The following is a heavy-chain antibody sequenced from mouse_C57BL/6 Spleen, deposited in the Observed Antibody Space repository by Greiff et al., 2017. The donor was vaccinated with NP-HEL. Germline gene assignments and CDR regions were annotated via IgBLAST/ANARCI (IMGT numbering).Heavy chain of an antibody. V-gene: IGHV1-50*01. CDR1: GYTFTSYW. Sequence: VQLQQPGAELVKPGASVKLSCKASGYTFTSYWLQWVKQRPGQGLEWIGEIDPSDSYTNYNQKFKGKATLTVDTSSSTAYMQLSSLTSEDSAVYYCAKAPRGNPGYYAMDYWGQGTSVTVSS. J-gene: IGHJ4*01. CDR3: AKAPRGNPGYYAMDY. CDR2: IDPSDSYT. D-gene: IGHD2-1*01.